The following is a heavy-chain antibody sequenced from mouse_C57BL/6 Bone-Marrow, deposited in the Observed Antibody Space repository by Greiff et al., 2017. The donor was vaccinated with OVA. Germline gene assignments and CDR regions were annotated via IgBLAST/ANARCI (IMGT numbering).Heavy chain of an antibody. V-gene: IGHV1-54*01. CDR1: GYAFTNYL. CDR2: INPGSGGT. D-gene: IGHD1-1*01. J-gene: IGHJ1*03. Sequence: QVQLQQSGAELVRPGTSVKVSCKASGYAFTNYLIEWVKQRPGQGLEWIGVINPGSGGTNYNEKFKGKATLTADKSSSTAYMQLSSLTSEDSAVYFCARRDYGSSPHWYFDVWGTGTTVTVSS. CDR3: ARRDYGSSPHWYFDV.